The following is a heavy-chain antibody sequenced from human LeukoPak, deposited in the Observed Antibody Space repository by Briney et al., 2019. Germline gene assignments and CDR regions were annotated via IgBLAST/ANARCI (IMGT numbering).Heavy chain of an antibody. D-gene: IGHD2-2*01. V-gene: IGHV3-74*01. CDR2: INSDESST. CDR1: GFTFSSYW. Sequence: GGSLRLSCAASGFTFSSYWMPWVRQAPGKGLVWVSRINSDESSTSYADSVKGRFTISRDNAKNTLYLQMNGLRAEDTAVYYCARGYCSSTSCPKAHYFDYWGQGTLVTVSS. J-gene: IGHJ4*02. CDR3: ARGYCSSTSCPKAHYFDY.